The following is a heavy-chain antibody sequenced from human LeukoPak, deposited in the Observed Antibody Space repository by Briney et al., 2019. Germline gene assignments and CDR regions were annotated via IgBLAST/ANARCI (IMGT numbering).Heavy chain of an antibody. Sequence: SETLSLTCTVSGGSISSSSYYWGWIRQPPGKGLEWIGEINHSGSTNYNPSLKSRVTISVDTSKNQFSLKLSSVTAADTAVYYCARVCFPLAATQNNWFDPWGQGTLVTVSS. CDR2: INHSGST. V-gene: IGHV4-39*07. J-gene: IGHJ5*02. D-gene: IGHD2-15*01. CDR1: GGSISSSSYY. CDR3: ARVCFPLAATQNNWFDP.